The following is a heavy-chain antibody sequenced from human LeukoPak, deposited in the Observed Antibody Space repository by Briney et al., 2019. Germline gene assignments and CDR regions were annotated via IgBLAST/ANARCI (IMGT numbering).Heavy chain of an antibody. CDR2: IYSTGRV. CDR3: ARASETAMITL. D-gene: IGHD5-18*01. Sequence: SETLSLTCTVSGVSISSGTYYWTWIRQPAGKGLEWIGRIYSTGRVNYNPSLKSRVTMLLDTSKNHISLKLTSVTAADTAIYFCARASETAMITLWGQGTLVTVSS. J-gene: IGHJ4*02. CDR1: GVSISSGTYY. V-gene: IGHV4-61*02.